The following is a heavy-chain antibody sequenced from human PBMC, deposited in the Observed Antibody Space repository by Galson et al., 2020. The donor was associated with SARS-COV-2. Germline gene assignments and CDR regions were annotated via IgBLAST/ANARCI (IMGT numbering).Heavy chain of an antibody. CDR2: INHSGST. V-gene: IGHV4-34*01. CDR1: GGSFSGYY. D-gene: IGHD4-4*01. CDR3: ARQVRDDYITSPAFDY. Sequence: SETLSLTCAVYGGSFSGYYWSWIRQPPGKGLEWIGEINHSGSTNYNPSLKSRVTISVDTSKNQFSLKLSSVTAADTAVYYCARQVRDDYITSPAFDYWGQGTLVTVSS. J-gene: IGHJ4*02.